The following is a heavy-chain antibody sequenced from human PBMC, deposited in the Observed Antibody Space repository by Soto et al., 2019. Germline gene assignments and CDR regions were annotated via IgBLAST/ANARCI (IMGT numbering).Heavy chain of an antibody. Sequence: GASVKVSCKASGGTFSSYAISWVRQAPGQGLEWMGGIIPIFGTANYAQKFQGRVTITADESTSTAYMELSSLRSEDTAVYYCARDVEVGRYSSSSWFDPWGQGTLVTVSS. V-gene: IGHV1-69*13. D-gene: IGHD6-6*01. CDR1: GGTFSSYA. CDR2: IIPIFGTA. CDR3: ARDVEVGRYSSSSWFDP. J-gene: IGHJ5*02.